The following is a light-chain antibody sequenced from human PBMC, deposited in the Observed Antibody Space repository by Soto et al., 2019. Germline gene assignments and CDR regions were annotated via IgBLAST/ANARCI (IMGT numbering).Light chain of an antibody. CDR1: SSNIGAGFV. J-gene: IGLJ2*01. V-gene: IGLV1-40*01. CDR3: QSYDNSVIGVV. CDR2: DNN. Sequence: QSVLTQPPSVSGAPGQRVTISCSGSSSNIGAGFVVHWYQQVPGTAPRLLIYDNNKRPSGVPDRFSGSKSGTSASLAITGLQAEDEAAYYCQSYDNSVIGVVFGGGTKLTVL.